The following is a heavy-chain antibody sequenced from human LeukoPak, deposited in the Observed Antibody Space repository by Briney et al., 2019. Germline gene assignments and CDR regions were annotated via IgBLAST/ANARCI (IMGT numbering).Heavy chain of an antibody. CDR2: ISASGGGT. CDR3: AKTAAAGTPTSFDY. J-gene: IGHJ4*02. V-gene: IGHV3-23*01. CDR1: GFTFNSYT. D-gene: IGHD6-13*01. Sequence: GGSLRLSCTASGFTFNSYTMNWVRQAPGKGLEWVSIISASGGGTYYADSVKGRFIISRDNSKNTLYLQMNSLRAEDTAIYYCAKTAAAGTPTSFDYWGQGTLVTVSS.